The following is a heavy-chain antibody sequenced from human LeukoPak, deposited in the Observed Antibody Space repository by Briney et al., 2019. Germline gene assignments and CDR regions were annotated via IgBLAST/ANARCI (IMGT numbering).Heavy chain of an antibody. CDR2: IYYSGST. Sequence: PSETLSLTCTVSGGSISSGGYYWSWIRQHPGKGLEWIVYIYYSGSTYYNPSRKSRVTISVDTSKNQFSLKLSSVTAADTAVYYCARTKLYYYDSSGYPPPVVAFDYWGQGTLVTVSS. D-gene: IGHD3-22*01. CDR1: GGSISSGGYY. CDR3: ARTKLYYYDSSGYPPPVVAFDY. J-gene: IGHJ4*02. V-gene: IGHV4-31*03.